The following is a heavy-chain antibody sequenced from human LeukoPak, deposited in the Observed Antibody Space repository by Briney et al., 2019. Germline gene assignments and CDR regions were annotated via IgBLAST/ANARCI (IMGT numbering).Heavy chain of an antibody. Sequence: SETLSLTCTVSGGSISSSSDFWGWIRQPPGKAPEWIGSIHYNGSTHDNPSLKSRVTMAVDMSQNLFSLRLRAVTAADTAVYYCARRNDYYDSSGYFLNWFDPWGQGTLVTVSS. J-gene: IGHJ5*02. CDR1: GGSISSSSDF. CDR3: ARRNDYYDSSGYFLNWFDP. D-gene: IGHD3-22*01. V-gene: IGHV4-39*07. CDR2: IHYNGST.